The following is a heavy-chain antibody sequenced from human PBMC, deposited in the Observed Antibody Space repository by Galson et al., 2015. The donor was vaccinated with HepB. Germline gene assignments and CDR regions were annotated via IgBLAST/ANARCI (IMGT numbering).Heavy chain of an antibody. J-gene: IGHJ4*02. CDR3: ARGSASIGDFDY. D-gene: IGHD3-10*01. V-gene: IGHV1-69*02. CDR1: GGTFSSYT. CDR2: IIPILGIA. Sequence: SVKVSCKASGGTFSSYTISWVRQAPGQGLEWMGRIIPILGIANYAQKFQGRVTITADKSTSTAYMELSSLRSEDTAVYYCARGSASIGDFDYWGQGTLVTVSS.